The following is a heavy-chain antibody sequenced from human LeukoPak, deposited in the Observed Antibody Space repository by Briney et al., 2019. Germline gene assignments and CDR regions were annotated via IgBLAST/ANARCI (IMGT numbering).Heavy chain of an antibody. Sequence: ASVKVSCKASGYTFTGYYMHWVRQAPGQGLEWMGWINPNSGGTNYAQKFQGWVTMTRDTSISTAYMELSRLRSDDTAVYYCARAGACGGDCYSSPYYGMDVWAKGPRSPSP. CDR1: GYTFTGYY. V-gene: IGHV1-2*04. CDR3: ARAGACGGDCYSSPYYGMDV. D-gene: IGHD2-21*01. J-gene: IGHJ6*02. CDR2: INPNSGGT.